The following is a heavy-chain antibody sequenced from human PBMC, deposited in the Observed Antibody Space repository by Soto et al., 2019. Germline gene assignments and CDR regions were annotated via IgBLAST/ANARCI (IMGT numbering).Heavy chain of an antibody. Sequence: SVKVSCKASGGTFSSYAISWVRQAPGQGLEWMGGIIPIFGTANYAQKFQGRVTITADKSTSTAYMELSSLRSEDTAVYYCARITIYGDYGGFDYWGQGTLVTVSS. CDR3: ARITIYGDYGGFDY. V-gene: IGHV1-69*06. CDR1: GGTFSSYA. J-gene: IGHJ4*02. CDR2: IIPIFGTA. D-gene: IGHD4-17*01.